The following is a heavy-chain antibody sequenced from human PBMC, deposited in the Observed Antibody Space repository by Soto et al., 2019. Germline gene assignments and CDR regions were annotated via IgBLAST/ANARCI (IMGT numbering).Heavy chain of an antibody. J-gene: IGHJ5*02. CDR3: TREPSDDNYFDP. Sequence: SETLSLTCAVYGGSVSVYFYTWVRQPPGKGLEWLGYIYYSGGTNYNPSLKSRVTISLDKSKSQFSLRLISVTAADTAVYYCTREPSDDNYFDPWGQGTLVTVSS. CDR2: IYYSGGT. CDR1: GGSVSVYF. V-gene: IGHV4-59*02.